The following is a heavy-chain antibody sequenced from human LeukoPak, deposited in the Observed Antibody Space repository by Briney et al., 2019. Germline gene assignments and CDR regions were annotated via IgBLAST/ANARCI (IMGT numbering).Heavy chain of an antibody. CDR3: AKGGDSSGYYFDY. J-gene: IGHJ4*02. Sequence: GGSLRLSCAASGFTFSSYGMHWVRQAPGKGLEWVAVISYDGSNKYYADSVKGRFAISRDNSKNTLYLQMNSLRAEDTAVYYCAKGGDSSGYYFDYWGQGTLVTVSS. V-gene: IGHV3-30*18. D-gene: IGHD3-22*01. CDR1: GFTFSSYG. CDR2: ISYDGSNK.